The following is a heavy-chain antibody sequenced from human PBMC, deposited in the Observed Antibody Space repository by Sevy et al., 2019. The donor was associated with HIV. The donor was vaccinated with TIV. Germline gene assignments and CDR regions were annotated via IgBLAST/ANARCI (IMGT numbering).Heavy chain of an antibody. CDR1: GFTFSSYG. Sequence: GGSLRLSCAASGFTFSSYGMSWVRQATGKGLEWVSTISDSGGNTYHADSVKGRFTISRDNSKNTLYLQMNSLRAEDTALYYCARGAFSSSSGYYFDYWGQGALVTVSS. CDR2: ISDSGGNT. CDR3: ARGAFSSSSGYYFDY. D-gene: IGHD6-6*01. V-gene: IGHV3-23*01. J-gene: IGHJ4*02.